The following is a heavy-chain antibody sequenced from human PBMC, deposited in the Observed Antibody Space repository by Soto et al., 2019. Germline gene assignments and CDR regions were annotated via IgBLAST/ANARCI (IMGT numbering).Heavy chain of an antibody. CDR2: ISAYNGNT. D-gene: IGHD2-2*02. CDR1: GYTFTSYG. CDR3: ARDTRGYCSSTSCYKAADYYYGMDV. V-gene: IGHV1-18*04. J-gene: IGHJ6*02. Sequence: GASVKVSCKASGYTFTSYGISWVRQAPGQGLEWMGWISAYNGNTNYAQKLQGRVTMTTDTSTSTAYMELRSLRSDDTAVYYCARDTRGYCSSTSCYKAADYYYGMDVWVQGTTVTAP.